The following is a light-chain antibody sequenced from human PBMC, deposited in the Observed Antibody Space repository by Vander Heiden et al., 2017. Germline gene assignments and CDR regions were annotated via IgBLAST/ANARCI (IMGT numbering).Light chain of an antibody. CDR2: DAS. Sequence: EIVLTQSPATLSLSPGERATLSCRASQSVSSYLAWYQQKPVQAPRLLIYDASNRANGIPARFSGSGSGTDFTLTISSLEPEDFAVYYVQQRSNWITFGHERLLEIK. V-gene: IGKV3-11*01. J-gene: IGKJ5*01. CDR1: QSVSSY. CDR3: QQRSNWIT.